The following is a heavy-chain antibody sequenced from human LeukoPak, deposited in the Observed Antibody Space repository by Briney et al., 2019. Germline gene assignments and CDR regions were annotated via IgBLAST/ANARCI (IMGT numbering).Heavy chain of an antibody. Sequence: PSETLSLTCTVSGGSISSYYWSWIRQPPGKGLEWIGYIYYSGSTNYNPSLKSRVTISVDTSKNQFSLKLSSVTAADTAVYYCARAGVATIPGDYWGQGTLVTVSS. CDR2: IYYSGST. J-gene: IGHJ4*02. CDR3: ARAGVATIPGDY. CDR1: GGSISSYY. V-gene: IGHV4-59*01. D-gene: IGHD5-12*01.